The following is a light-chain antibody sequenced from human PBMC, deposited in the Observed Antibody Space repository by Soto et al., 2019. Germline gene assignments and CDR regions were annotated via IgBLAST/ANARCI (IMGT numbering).Light chain of an antibody. J-gene: IGKJ3*01. CDR1: QSIATN. Sequence: EIVMTQSPAILSLSPGATATLSCRASQSIATNLAWYQQRPGQAPRLLIYGASTRATDVPARFSGSVSGTEFILSITRLQSEDFAVYYCQQYNSWPPLFTFGPGTTLDL. CDR2: GAS. V-gene: IGKV3D-15*01. CDR3: QQYNSWPPLFT.